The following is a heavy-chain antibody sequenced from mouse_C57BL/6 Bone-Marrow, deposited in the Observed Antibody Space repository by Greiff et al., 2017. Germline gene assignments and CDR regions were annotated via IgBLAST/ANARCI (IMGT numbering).Heavy chain of an antibody. Sequence: EVKLQESGAELVKPGASVKLSCTASGFNIKDYYMHWVKQRTEQGLEWIGRIDPEDGETKYDPKFQGKATITADTSSNTAYLQLSSLTSEDTAVYYCARDYGREGPYGWYFDVWGTGTTVTVSS. D-gene: IGHD1-1*01. CDR2: IDPEDGET. CDR3: ARDYGREGPYGWYFDV. CDR1: GFNIKDYY. J-gene: IGHJ1*03. V-gene: IGHV14-2*01.